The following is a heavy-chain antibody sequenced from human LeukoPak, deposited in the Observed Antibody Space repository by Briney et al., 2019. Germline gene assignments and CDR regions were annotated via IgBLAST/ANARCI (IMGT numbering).Heavy chain of an antibody. CDR3: ARDLPVAGRLLYYYYYMDV. J-gene: IGHJ6*03. D-gene: IGHD6-6*01. CDR2: ISAYNGNT. CDR1: GGTFTSYA. Sequence: ASVKVSCKASGGTFTSYAISWVRQAPGQGLEWMGWISAYNGNTNYAQKLQGRVTMTTDTSTSTAYMELRSLRSDDTAVYYCARDLPVAGRLLYYYYYMDVWGKGTTVTVSS. V-gene: IGHV1-18*01.